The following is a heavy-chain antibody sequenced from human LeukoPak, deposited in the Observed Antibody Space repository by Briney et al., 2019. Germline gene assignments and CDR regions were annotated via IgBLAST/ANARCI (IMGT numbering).Heavy chain of an antibody. J-gene: IGHJ4*02. Sequence: PSETLSLTCAVSGGFISSGGYSWSWIRQPPGKGLEWIGYIYHSGSTYYNPSLKSRVTISVDTSKNQFSLKLSSVTAADTAVYYCARGPQEYPFDYWGQGTLVTVSS. D-gene: IGHD2-2*02. CDR3: ARGPQEYPFDY. CDR1: GGFISSGGYS. CDR2: IYHSGST. V-gene: IGHV4-30-2*01.